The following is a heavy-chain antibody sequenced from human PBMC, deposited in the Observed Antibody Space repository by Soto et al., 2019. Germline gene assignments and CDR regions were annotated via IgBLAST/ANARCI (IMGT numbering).Heavy chain of an antibody. V-gene: IGHV4-59*01. CDR2: IYSSGST. CDR1: GGPIRSYY. J-gene: IGHJ6*02. Sequence: SETLSLTCTVSGGPIRSYYWSWIRQPPGKGLEWIGYIYSSGSTKYNPSLKSRVTISVDTSKNQFSLKLSSVTAADTAVYYCGRDKLPGGYYYAMDVGGQGTTVTVSS. CDR3: GRDKLPGGYYYAMDV.